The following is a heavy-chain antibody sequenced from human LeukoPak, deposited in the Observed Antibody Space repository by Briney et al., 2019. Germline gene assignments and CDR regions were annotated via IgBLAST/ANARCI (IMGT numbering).Heavy chain of an antibody. D-gene: IGHD5-18*01. CDR1: GGSFSGYY. J-gene: IGHJ3*02. CDR2: INHSGST. Sequence: SETLSLTCAVYGGSFSGYYWSWIRQPPGKGLEWIGEINHSGSTNYNPSLKSRVTISVDTSKNQFSLKLSSVTAADTAVYYCARPLRYSYGHDAFDIWGQGTMVTVSS. CDR3: ARPLRYSYGHDAFDI. V-gene: IGHV4-34*01.